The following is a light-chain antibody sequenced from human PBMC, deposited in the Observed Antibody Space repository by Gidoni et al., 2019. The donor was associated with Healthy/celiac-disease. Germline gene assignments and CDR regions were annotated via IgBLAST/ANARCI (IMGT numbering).Light chain of an antibody. J-gene: IGKJ1*01. CDR2: AAS. CDR1: QSISSY. V-gene: IGKV1-39*01. Sequence: DIQMTQSPSSLSASVGDRVTITCRASQSISSYLNWYQQKPGKAPKLLIYAASSLQSGVPSRFSGGGSGTDFTLTISSLQPEDFATYYCQQSYSTLFWTFGQGTKVEIK. CDR3: QQSYSTLFWT.